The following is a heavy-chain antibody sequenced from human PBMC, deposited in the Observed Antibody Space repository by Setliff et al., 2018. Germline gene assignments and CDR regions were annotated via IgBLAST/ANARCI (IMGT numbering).Heavy chain of an antibody. CDR3: AKTYSGYDKYYGMDV. CDR1: GGTFSSYA. J-gene: IGHJ6*02. D-gene: IGHD5-12*01. Sequence: SVKVSCKASGGTFSSYAISWVRQAPGQGLEWMGGIIPILGIANCAQKFQGRVTITADKSTSTAYMELSSLRSEDTAVYYCAKTYSGYDKYYGMDVWGQGTTVTVSS. V-gene: IGHV1-69*10. CDR2: IIPILGIA.